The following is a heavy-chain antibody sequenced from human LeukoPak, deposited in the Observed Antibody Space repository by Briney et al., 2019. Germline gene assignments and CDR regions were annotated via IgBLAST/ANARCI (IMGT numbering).Heavy chain of an antibody. J-gene: IGHJ4*02. D-gene: IGHD6-19*01. CDR1: GGSISSGDYY. V-gene: IGHV4-30-4*01. Sequence: PSETLSLTCTVSGGSISSGDYYWSWIRQPPGKGLEWIGYIYYSGSTNYNPSLKSRVTISVDTSKNQFSLKLSSVTAADTAVYYCARTIRVAVAGIFDYWGQGTLVTVSS. CDR3: ARTIRVAVAGIFDY. CDR2: IYYSGST.